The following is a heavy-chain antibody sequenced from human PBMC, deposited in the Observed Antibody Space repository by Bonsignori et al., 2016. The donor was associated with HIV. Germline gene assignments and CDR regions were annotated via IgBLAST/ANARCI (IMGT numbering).Heavy chain of an antibody. CDR1: VGSFSGYF. Sequence: SETLSLTCAVNVGSFSGYFWSWVRQPQGKGLEWIGEVNDNGRSNCNPSLKSRVTISVDRTKNQFSLNLTSVTAADTAVYYCARAPAYYDFWSGGVGGGFDLWGRGKMVTVSS. D-gene: IGHD3-3*01. V-gene: IGHV4-34*01. CDR2: VNDNGRS. J-gene: IGHJ3*01. CDR3: ARAPAYYDFWSGGVGGGFDL.